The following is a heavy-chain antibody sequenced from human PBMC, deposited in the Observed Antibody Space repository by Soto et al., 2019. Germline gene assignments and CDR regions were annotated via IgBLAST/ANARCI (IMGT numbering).Heavy chain of an antibody. Sequence: EVQLLESGGYLVQPGGSLRLSCAASGFAFNTYAMTWVRQSPGKGLEWVSCITNSGGSTYFADSVKGRFTISRDNSKSTLYLQMSSLSAEDTAVYYCARGGPRDGYRDLDYWGPGTQVTVSS. V-gene: IGHV3-23*01. J-gene: IGHJ4*02. CDR2: ITNSGGST. CDR1: GFAFNTYA. D-gene: IGHD5-18*01. CDR3: ARGGPRDGYRDLDY.